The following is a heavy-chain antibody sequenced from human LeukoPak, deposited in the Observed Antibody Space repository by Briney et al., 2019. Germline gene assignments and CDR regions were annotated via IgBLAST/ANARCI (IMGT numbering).Heavy chain of an antibody. CDR3: ARDSSGYYPLEYFQH. CDR2: IWYDGSNK. V-gene: IGHV3-33*01. Sequence: GGSLRLSCAASGFTFSSYGMHWVRQAPGKGLEWVAVIWYDGSNKYYADSVKGRFTISRDNSKNTLYLQMNSLRAEDTAVYYCARDSSGYYPLEYFQHWGQGTLVTVSS. D-gene: IGHD3-22*01. J-gene: IGHJ1*01. CDR1: GFTFSSYG.